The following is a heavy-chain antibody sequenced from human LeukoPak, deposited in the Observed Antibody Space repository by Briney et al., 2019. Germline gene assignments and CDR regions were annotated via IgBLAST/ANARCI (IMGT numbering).Heavy chain of an antibody. J-gene: IGHJ4*02. D-gene: IGHD3-10*01. V-gene: IGHV4-39*01. Sequence: PSETLSLTCTVSGGSISSNDHYLGWIRQPPGRDLEWIGSISYTGSAYYNPSLKSRVTISVDTSKNQFSLYLSSVTAADTAVYYCARLGTMVRGFIYYYFDYWGQGTLVTVSS. CDR3: ARLGTMVRGFIYYYFDY. CDR2: ISYTGSA. CDR1: GGSISSNDHY.